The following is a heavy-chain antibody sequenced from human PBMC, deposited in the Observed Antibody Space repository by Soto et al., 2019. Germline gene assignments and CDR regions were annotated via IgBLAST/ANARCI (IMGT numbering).Heavy chain of an antibody. CDR2: IYYSGST. J-gene: IGHJ3*02. Sequence: QVQLQESGPGLVKPSETLSLTCTVSGGSISSYYWSWIRQPPGKGLEWIGYIYYSGSTNYNPSLNSRVTISVGTSKNLFALRLSSVTAADTAVYYCARHGWELLGAFDIWGQGTMVTVSS. V-gene: IGHV4-59*08. D-gene: IGHD1-26*01. CDR3: ARHGWELLGAFDI. CDR1: GGSISSYY.